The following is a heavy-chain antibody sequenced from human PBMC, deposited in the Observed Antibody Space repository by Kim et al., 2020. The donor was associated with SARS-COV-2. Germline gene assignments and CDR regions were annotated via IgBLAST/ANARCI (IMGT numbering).Heavy chain of an antibody. J-gene: IGHJ6*02. CDR3: ARQSPHYYYYYGMDV. Sequence: GESLKISCKGSGYSFTSYWIGWVRQMPGKGLEWMGIIYPGDSDTRFSPSFQGQVTISADKSISTAYLQWSSLKASDTAMYYCARQSPHYYYYYGMDVWGQGTTVTVSS. CDR1: GYSFTSYW. CDR2: IYPGDSDT. V-gene: IGHV5-51*01.